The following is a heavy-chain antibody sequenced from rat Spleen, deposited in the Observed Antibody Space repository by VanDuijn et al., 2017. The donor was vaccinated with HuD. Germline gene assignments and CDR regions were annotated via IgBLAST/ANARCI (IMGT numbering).Heavy chain of an antibody. Sequence: QVHLKESGPGLVQSSQTLSLTCTVSGFSLTSNGVSWVRQPPGEGLEWIAAISTGGNTYYNSALSSRLSISRDTSKSKVFLKVDRLQTEDTATYFCTRESLPGFNSHWFLSWGQGTLVTVSS. V-gene: IGHV2S12*01. D-gene: IGHD1-4*01. CDR3: TRESLPGFNSHWFLS. J-gene: IGHJ3*01. CDR1: GFSLTSNG. CDR2: ISTGGNT.